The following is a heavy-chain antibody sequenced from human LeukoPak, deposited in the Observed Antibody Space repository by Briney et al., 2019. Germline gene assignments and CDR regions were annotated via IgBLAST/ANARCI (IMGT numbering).Heavy chain of an antibody. CDR2: IRSKPYGWTT. D-gene: IGHD3-9*01. J-gene: IGHJ5*02. V-gene: IGHV3-49*04. Sequence: GRSLRLSCTTSGFTFGDYAMSWVRQAPGKGLEWVGFIRSKPYGWTTEYAASVKGRFTISRDDSKSIAYLQMNSLKTEDTAVYYCTRRVLRYPSGFDPWGQGTLVTVSS. CDR3: TRRVLRYPSGFDP. CDR1: GFTFGDYA.